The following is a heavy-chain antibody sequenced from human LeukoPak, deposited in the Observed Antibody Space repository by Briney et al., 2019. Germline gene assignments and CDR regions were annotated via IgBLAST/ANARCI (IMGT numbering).Heavy chain of an antibody. D-gene: IGHD3-9*01. CDR3: ARDYYDILTGYYKGDY. Sequence: PGGSLRLSCAASGFTFSSYWMSWVRQAPGKGLEWVANIKQDGSEKYYVDSVKGRFTIPRDNAKNSLYLQMNSLRAEDTAVYYCARDYYDILTGYYKGDYWGQGTLVTVSS. CDR1: GFTFSSYW. J-gene: IGHJ4*02. V-gene: IGHV3-7*01. CDR2: IKQDGSEK.